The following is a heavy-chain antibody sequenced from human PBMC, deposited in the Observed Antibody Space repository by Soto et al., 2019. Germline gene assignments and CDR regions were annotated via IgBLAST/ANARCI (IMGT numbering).Heavy chain of an antibody. D-gene: IGHD4-17*01. CDR3: AKRTVGWYFDL. J-gene: IGHJ2*01. Sequence: EVQLLESGGGLVQPGGSLRLSCAASGFTFSSYAMSWVRQAPGKGLEWVSVISGSGGSTYSADSVKGRFTISRDNSKDTLYLQIISLRAEDTAVYYCAKRTVGWYFDLWGRGTLVTVSS. CDR1: GFTFSSYA. CDR2: ISGSGGST. V-gene: IGHV3-23*01.